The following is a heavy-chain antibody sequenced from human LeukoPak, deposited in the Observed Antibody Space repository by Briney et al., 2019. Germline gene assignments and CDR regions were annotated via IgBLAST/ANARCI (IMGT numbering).Heavy chain of an antibody. CDR3: ATLYSSSWYWHYGMDV. Sequence: SETLSLTCAVYGGSFSGYYWSWIRQPPGKGLEWIGEINHSGSTNYNPSLKSRVTISVDTSKNQFSLKLSSVTAADTAVYYCATLYSSSWYWHYGMDVWGQGTTVTVSS. D-gene: IGHD6-13*01. J-gene: IGHJ6*02. V-gene: IGHV4-34*01. CDR2: INHSGST. CDR1: GGSFSGYY.